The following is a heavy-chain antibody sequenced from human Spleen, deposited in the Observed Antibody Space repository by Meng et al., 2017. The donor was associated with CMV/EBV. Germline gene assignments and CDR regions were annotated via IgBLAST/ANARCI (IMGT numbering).Heavy chain of an antibody. CDR3: ARAGTRNPYNWFDP. J-gene: IGHJ5*02. CDR2: ISRSSSTI. D-gene: IGHD6-13*01. CDR1: GFTFSSYA. V-gene: IGHV3-48*04. Sequence: GGSLRLSCAASGFTFSSYAMSWVRQAPGKGLEWVSYISRSSSTIYYADSVKGRFTISRDNAKNSLYLQMNSLRAEDTAVYYCARAGTRNPYNWFDPWGQGTLVTVSS.